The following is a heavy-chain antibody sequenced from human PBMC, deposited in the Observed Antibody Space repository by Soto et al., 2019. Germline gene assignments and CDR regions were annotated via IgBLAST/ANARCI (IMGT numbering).Heavy chain of an antibody. J-gene: IGHJ6*02. V-gene: IGHV4-59*01. D-gene: IGHD6-13*01. Sequence: QVQLQESGPGLVKPSETLSLTCTVSGGSISSYYWRWIRQPPGKGLAWIGYIYYRGSTNYNPSLKSRVTISVDTSKNQCSLKLSSVTAADTAVYYCASEGVSSSWYNYYGMDVWGQGTTVTVSS. CDR3: ASEGVSSSWYNYYGMDV. CDR1: GGSISSYY. CDR2: IYYRGST.